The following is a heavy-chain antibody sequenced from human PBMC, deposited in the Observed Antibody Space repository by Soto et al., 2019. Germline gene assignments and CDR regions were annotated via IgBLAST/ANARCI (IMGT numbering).Heavy chain of an antibody. J-gene: IGHJ5*02. D-gene: IGHD5-18*01. CDR3: ARHLVDTALWWYDWFDP. CDR1: GGSISSSSYY. V-gene: IGHV4-39*01. Sequence: QLQLQESGPGLVKPSETLSLTCTVSGGSISSSSYYWGWIRQPPGKGLEWIGSIYYSGSTYYNPSLKSRVTISVDTSQNQFSLKLSSVTAADTAVYYCARHLVDTALWWYDWFDPWGQGTLVTVSS. CDR2: IYYSGST.